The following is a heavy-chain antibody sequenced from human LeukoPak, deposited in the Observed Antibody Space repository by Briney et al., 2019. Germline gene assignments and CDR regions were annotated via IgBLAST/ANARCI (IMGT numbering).Heavy chain of an antibody. D-gene: IGHD3-10*01. J-gene: IGHJ4*02. V-gene: IGHV4-59*01. CDR3: ARRATMVRGVGFDY. CDR1: GGSISSYY. Sequence: SETLSLTCTVSGGSISSYYWSWIRQPPGKGLEWIGYIYYSGSTNYNPSLKSRVTISVDTSKKQFSLKLSSVTAADTAVYYCARRATMVRGVGFDYWGQGTLVTVSS. CDR2: IYYSGST.